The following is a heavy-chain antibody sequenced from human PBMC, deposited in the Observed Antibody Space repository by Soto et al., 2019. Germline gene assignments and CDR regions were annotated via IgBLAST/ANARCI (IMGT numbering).Heavy chain of an antibody. CDR2: ITPRGGGT. J-gene: IGHJ4*02. Sequence: QVHLVQSGAEVRKPGASVKVSCKASTYTFTNYYMHWVRQAPGQGLELMGTITPRGGGTNYAQKFQGRVTMTRDTSTSTVYMELSTLTSEDTAMYYCARELATTSTYYFDYWGQGTLVTVSP. CDR1: TYTFTNYY. V-gene: IGHV1-46*01. D-gene: IGHD5-12*01. CDR3: ARELATTSTYYFDY.